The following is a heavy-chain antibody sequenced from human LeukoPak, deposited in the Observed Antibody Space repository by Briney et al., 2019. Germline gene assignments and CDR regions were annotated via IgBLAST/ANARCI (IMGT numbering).Heavy chain of an antibody. CDR1: GFTFGTYD. Sequence: PGGSLRLSCAASGFTFGTYDMNWVRQAPGKGLEWVSYISSSSSTIYYADSVRGRFTISRDNSKNTLYLQMNSLRAEDTAVYYCAREQAYYFDYWGQGTLVTVSS. CDR2: ISSSSSTI. V-gene: IGHV3-48*01. CDR3: AREQAYYFDY. J-gene: IGHJ4*02.